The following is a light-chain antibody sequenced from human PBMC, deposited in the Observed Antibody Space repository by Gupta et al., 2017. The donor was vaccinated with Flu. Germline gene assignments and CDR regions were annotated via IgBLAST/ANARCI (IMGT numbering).Light chain of an antibody. CDR2: ENN. Sequence: SSSNIENNYVSWYQQFPVSAPKLLIYENNRRPSGRPDRFSGSKSGTSASLGVTGLQPGDEATYYCATWDSSLGAVVFGGGTKLTVL. V-gene: IGLV1-51*01. CDR3: ATWDSSLGAVV. CDR1: SSNIENNY. J-gene: IGLJ2*01.